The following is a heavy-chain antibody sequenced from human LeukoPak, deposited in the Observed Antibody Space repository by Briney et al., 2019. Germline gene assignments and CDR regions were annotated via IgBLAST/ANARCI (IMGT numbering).Heavy chain of an antibody. CDR1: GYTFTGYY. Sequence: ASVKVSCKASGYTFTGYYMHWVRQAPGQGLEWMGWINPNSGGTNYAQKFQGRDTMTRDTSISTAYMELSRLRSDDTAVYYCARDLKGLPGFDYWGQGTLVTVSS. J-gene: IGHJ4*02. CDR3: ARDLKGLPGFDY. D-gene: IGHD4-11*01. CDR2: INPNSGGT. V-gene: IGHV1-2*02.